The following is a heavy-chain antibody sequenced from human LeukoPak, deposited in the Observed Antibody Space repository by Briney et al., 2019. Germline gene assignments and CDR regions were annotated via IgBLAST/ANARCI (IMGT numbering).Heavy chain of an antibody. CDR3: ARDSSHGGLRCGGYFDY. V-gene: IGHV1-3*01. CDR2: INAGNGNT. J-gene: IGHJ4*02. D-gene: IGHD2-15*01. CDR1: GYTFTSYA. Sequence: ASVKVSCKASGYTFTSYAMHWVRQAPGQRLEWMGWINAGNGNTKYSQKFQGRVTITRDTSASTAYMELSSLRSEDTAVYYCARDSSHGGLRCGGYFDYWGQGTLVTVSS.